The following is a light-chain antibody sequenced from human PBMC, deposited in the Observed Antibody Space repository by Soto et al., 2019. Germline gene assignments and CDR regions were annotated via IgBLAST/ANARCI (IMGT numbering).Light chain of an antibody. CDR2: GAS. J-gene: IGKJ4*01. CDR3: QQYGSSPLT. CDR1: QGLGTN. Sequence: EVLTTQSPATLSVSPGERATLSCMASQGLGTNLAWYQQKPGQAPRLLIYGASNRATGIPDRFSGSASGTDFTLTISRLEPEDFAVYYCQQYGSSPLTFGGGTKVDI. V-gene: IGKV3-20*01.